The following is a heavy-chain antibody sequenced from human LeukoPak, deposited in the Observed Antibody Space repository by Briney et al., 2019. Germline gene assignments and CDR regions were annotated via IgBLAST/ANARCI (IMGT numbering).Heavy chain of an antibody. D-gene: IGHD4-23*01. Sequence: GGSLRLSCAASGFTFSSYAMSWVRQAPGKGLEWVANIKQDGSEKYYVDSVKGRFTISRDNAKNSLYLQMNSLRAEDTAVYYCARDSGDYGGDYFDYWGQGTLVTVSS. V-gene: IGHV3-7*01. CDR1: GFTFSSYA. CDR3: ARDSGDYGGDYFDY. CDR2: IKQDGSEK. J-gene: IGHJ4*02.